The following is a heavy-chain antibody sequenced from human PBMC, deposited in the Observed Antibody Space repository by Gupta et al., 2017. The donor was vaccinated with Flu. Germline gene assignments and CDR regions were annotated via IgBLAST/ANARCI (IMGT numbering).Heavy chain of an antibody. J-gene: IGHJ6*03. V-gene: IGHV3-30*12. CDR1: GLRFSTYG. CDR2: RYQDGSDE. CDR3: ARDSDYYMDV. Sequence: GLRFSTYGMNWVRQAPGKGLEWVAVRYQDGSDEYHADAVEGRFTISRDNSKDTLYLQMDSLRGEDTAVYYCARDSDYYMDVWGRGTMVTVSS.